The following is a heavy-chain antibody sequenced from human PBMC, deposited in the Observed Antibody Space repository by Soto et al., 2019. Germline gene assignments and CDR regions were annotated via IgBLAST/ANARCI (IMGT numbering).Heavy chain of an antibody. D-gene: IGHD3-16*01. CDR3: VKGGWGMIYDY. CDR2: IGDTGEAT. J-gene: IGHJ4*02. Sequence: EVQLLESGGNLIQPGGSLRLSCVASGFSFSTYAMTWVRQAPGKGLEWVSDIGDTGEATDYADSVKGRFTISRDDSKNTLHLQLDSLRAEDTATYYCVKGGWGMIYDYWGQGTQVIVSS. CDR1: GFSFSTYA. V-gene: IGHV3-23*01.